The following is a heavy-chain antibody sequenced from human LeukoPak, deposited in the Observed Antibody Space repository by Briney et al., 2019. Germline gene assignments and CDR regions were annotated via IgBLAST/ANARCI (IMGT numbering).Heavy chain of an antibody. V-gene: IGHV4-39*07. D-gene: IGHD1-26*01. CDR2: IYYSGST. CDR3: ARVGPTRGGAGLFDY. CDR1: GGSISSSSYY. J-gene: IGHJ4*02. Sequence: SETLSLTCTVSGGSISSSSYYWGWIRQPPGKGLEWIGSIYYSGSTYYNPSLKSRVTISVDTSKNQFSLKLSSVTAADTAVYYCARVGPTRGGAGLFDYWGQGTLVTVSS.